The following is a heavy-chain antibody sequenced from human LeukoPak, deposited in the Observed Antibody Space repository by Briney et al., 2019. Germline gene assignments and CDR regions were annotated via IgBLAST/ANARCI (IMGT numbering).Heavy chain of an antibody. Sequence: GRSLRLSRAASGFTFSSYGMHCVRQAPGKGLEWVAVISYDGSNKYYADSVKGRFTISRDNSKNTLYLQMNSLRAEDTAVYYCATSVGYDSSGSPYFDYWGQGTLVTVSS. J-gene: IGHJ4*02. V-gene: IGHV3-30*03. CDR3: ATSVGYDSSGSPYFDY. CDR1: GFTFSSYG. CDR2: ISYDGSNK. D-gene: IGHD3-22*01.